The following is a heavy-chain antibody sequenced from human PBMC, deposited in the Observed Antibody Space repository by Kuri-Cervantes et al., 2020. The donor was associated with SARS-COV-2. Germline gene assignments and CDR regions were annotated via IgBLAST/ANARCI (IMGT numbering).Heavy chain of an antibody. Sequence: ASVKVSCKASGYTFTGYYMHWVRQAPGQGLEWMGWINPNSGGTNYAQKFQGWVTMTRDTSISTAYMELSRLRSDDTAVYYCARDQIRGYSYGFFGMDVWGQGTTVTVSS. D-gene: IGHD5-18*01. CDR2: INPNSGGT. CDR1: GYTFTGYY. CDR3: ARDQIRGYSYGFFGMDV. V-gene: IGHV1-2*04. J-gene: IGHJ6*02.